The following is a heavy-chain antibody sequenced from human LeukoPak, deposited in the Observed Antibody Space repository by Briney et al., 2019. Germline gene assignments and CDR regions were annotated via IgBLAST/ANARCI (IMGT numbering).Heavy chain of an antibody. D-gene: IGHD3-10*01. Sequence: GESLKISCKGSGYSFTSYWIGWVRQMPGKGLEWMGIIYPGDSDTRYSPSFQGQVTISAVKSISTAYLQWSSLKASDTAMYYCARVQDDSGGYSYFDYWGQGTLVTVSS. CDR2: IYPGDSDT. V-gene: IGHV5-51*01. J-gene: IGHJ4*02. CDR3: ARVQDDSGGYSYFDY. CDR1: GYSFTSYW.